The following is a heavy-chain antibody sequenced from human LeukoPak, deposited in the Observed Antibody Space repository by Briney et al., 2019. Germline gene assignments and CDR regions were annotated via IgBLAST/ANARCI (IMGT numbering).Heavy chain of an antibody. J-gene: IGHJ6*02. CDR2: ISESSSYI. CDR3: AREHNGYYGLDV. CDR1: GFTFRSFS. Sequence: TAGGSLRLSCAASGFTFRSFSMHWVRQVPGKGLEWVSSISESSSYIYYADSVKGRFTISRENAKNSLFLQMNSLRVEDTAVYHCAREHNGYYGLDVWGQGTTVTVSS. D-gene: IGHD2-2*03. V-gene: IGHV3-21*06.